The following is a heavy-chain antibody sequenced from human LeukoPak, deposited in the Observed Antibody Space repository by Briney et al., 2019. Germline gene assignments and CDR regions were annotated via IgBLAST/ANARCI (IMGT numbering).Heavy chain of an antibody. CDR2: ISGSGGTT. CDR3: AKRAGGSGSPFDY. Sequence: GGSLRLSCAASGFTFSNCGMSWVRQAPGKGLEWVSAISGSGGTTYYAESAKGRFTISRDNSKNTLYLQMNSLRAEDTAVYYCAKRAGGSGSPFDYWGQGTLVTVSS. V-gene: IGHV3-23*01. D-gene: IGHD1-26*01. J-gene: IGHJ4*02. CDR1: GFTFSNCG.